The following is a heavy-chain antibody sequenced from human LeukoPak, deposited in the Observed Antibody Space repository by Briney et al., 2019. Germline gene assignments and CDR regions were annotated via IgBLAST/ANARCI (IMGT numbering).Heavy chain of an antibody. CDR3: TRIPEY. Sequence: GGSLRLSCAASGFDFSTYAMHWVRLTPGKGLEFVSAISKSGDDTSYGNDVKGRFTISRDNIKNTVDLEMGSLRVDDTGVYYCTRIPEYWGQGTVVTVSS. J-gene: IGHJ1*01. D-gene: IGHD2-2*01. CDR1: GFDFSTYA. V-gene: IGHV3-64*01. CDR2: ISKSGDDT.